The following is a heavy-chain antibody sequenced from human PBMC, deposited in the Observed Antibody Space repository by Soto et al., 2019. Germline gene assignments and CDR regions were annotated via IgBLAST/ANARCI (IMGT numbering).Heavy chain of an antibody. D-gene: IGHD2-8*01. CDR1: GFTFNSFG. J-gene: IGHJ6*02. Sequence: QVQLVESGGGVVQPGTSLRLSCGASGFTFNSFGMHWVRQAPGKGLEWVAIIWHDGTTKYYVDSVKGRFTISRDNSKDTLDLQMNNLRAEDTAVYYCARTGLQIVQATSYYYGLDVWGQGTTVTVSS. CDR3: ARTGLQIVQATSYYYGLDV. CDR2: IWHDGTTK. V-gene: IGHV3-33*01.